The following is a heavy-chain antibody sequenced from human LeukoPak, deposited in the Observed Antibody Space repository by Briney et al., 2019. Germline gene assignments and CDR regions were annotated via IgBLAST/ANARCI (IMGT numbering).Heavy chain of an antibody. CDR2: IYYSRST. D-gene: IGHD4-11*01. J-gene: IGHJ5*02. CDR1: GGSISSYY. Sequence: PSETLSLTCTVSGGSISSYYWSWIRQPPGKGLGWIGYIYYSRSTNSPPPLKSPLPISVPPSKNHFSLTLSSVTAADTAVYYCARRGHDYSNWFYPWGQGTLVTVSS. CDR3: ARRGHDYSNWFYP. V-gene: IGHV4-59*08.